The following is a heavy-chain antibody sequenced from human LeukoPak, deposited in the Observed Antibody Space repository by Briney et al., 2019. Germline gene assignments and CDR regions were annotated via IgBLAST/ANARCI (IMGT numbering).Heavy chain of an antibody. CDR3: ASMVMVYAYFDY. V-gene: IGHV4-34*01. J-gene: IGHJ4*02. Sequence: PSETLSLTCAVYGGSFSGYYWSWIRQPPGKGLEWIGEINHSGSTNYNPSLKSRVTISVDTSKNQFSLKLSSVTAADTAVYYCASMVMVYAYFDYWGQGTLVTVSS. CDR1: GGSFSGYY. D-gene: IGHD2-8*01. CDR2: INHSGST.